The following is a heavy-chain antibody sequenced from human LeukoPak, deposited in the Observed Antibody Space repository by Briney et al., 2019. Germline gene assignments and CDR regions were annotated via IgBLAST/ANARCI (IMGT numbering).Heavy chain of an antibody. J-gene: IGHJ6*03. V-gene: IGHV1-69*13. CDR1: GGTFSSYA. D-gene: IGHD2-2*01. Sequence: SVKVSCKASGGTFSSYAISWVRQAPGQGLEWMGGIIPIFGTANYAQKFQGRVTITADESTSTAYMELSSLRSEDTAVYYCARVVVPAAILGRDMASWRENYYYYMDVWGKGTTVTVSS. CDR2: IIPIFGTA. CDR3: ARVVVPAAILGRDMASWRENYYYYMDV.